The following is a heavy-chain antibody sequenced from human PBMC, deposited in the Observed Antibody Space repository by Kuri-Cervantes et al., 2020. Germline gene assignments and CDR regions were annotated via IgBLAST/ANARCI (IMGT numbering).Heavy chain of an antibody. D-gene: IGHD4-17*01. CDR3: VREKRPYGDYPPTFDY. J-gene: IGHJ4*02. CDR1: GMSFSGYY. Sequence: SETLSLTCAVYGMSFSGYYWSWIRQPPGKGLEWIGEINHSGSTNYNPSLKSRVTISVDKSKSQFSLRLSSVTAADTAVYYCVREKRPYGDYPPTFDYWGQGALVTVSS. V-gene: IGHV4-34*01. CDR2: INHSGST.